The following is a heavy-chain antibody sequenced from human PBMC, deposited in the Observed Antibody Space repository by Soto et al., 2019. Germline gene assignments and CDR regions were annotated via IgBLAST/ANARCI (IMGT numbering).Heavy chain of an antibody. J-gene: IGHJ6*02. CDR1: GGSISSVGHY. D-gene: IGHD6-25*01. V-gene: IGHV4-31*03. CDR2: IYYSGST. CDR3: ARESGGYDSSTRYGVDV. Sequence: LSLTYSVSGGSISSVGHYWTWIRQQQGKGLEWIGYIYYSGSTDYNPSLKSRVTISVDRSKNQFSLNLISVTAADTAIYYCARESGGYDSSTRYGVDVWVQGTTVNVSS.